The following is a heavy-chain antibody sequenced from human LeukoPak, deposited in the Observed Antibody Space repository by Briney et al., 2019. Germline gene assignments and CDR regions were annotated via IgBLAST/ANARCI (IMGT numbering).Heavy chain of an antibody. CDR2: IYHSGYA. Sequence: SETLSLTCSVSGGSVSSNYWAWLRQPPGKGPEWIGYIYHSGYAKYNPSFKSRVTMSVDTSKSQFPLQLTSVTAADTAVYYCARHNIASDGARLFDFWGRGTLVAVSS. CDR1: GGSVSSNY. J-gene: IGHJ4*02. V-gene: IGHV4-59*08. CDR3: ARHNIASDGARLFDF. D-gene: IGHD4-17*01.